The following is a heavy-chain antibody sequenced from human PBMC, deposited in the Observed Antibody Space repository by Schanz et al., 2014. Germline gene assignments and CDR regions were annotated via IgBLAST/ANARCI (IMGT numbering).Heavy chain of an antibody. D-gene: IGHD5-12*01. CDR1: GFTFSSYG. V-gene: IGHV3-33*01. Sequence: QVQLVESGGGVVQPGRSLRLSCAASGFTFSSYGMHWVRQAPGKGLEWVAIIWYDGSNKYYADSVKGRFTISRDNPKKTLYLQMKSLRVEDTAVYYCARVDSGYDSHLYYYYYYMDVWGKGTTVTVSS. J-gene: IGHJ6*03. CDR3: ARVDSGYDSHLYYYYYYMDV. CDR2: IWYDGSNK.